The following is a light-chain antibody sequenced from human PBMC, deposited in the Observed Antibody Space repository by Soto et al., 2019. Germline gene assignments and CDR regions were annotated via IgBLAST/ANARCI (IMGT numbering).Light chain of an antibody. J-gene: IGKJ2*01. CDR2: GVS. Sequence: EIVLTQSPGTLSLSPGERATLSCRASQSVSSPFLVWYQQKPGQAPRLLIYGVSRRATGTPDRFSGSGSGTDFTLTISRLEPEDFAVYFCHQYGFYSYTFGQGTKLEIK. CDR1: QSVSSPF. CDR3: HQYGFYSYT. V-gene: IGKV3-20*01.